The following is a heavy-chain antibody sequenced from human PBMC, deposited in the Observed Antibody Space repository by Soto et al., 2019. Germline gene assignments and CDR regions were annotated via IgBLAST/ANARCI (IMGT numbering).Heavy chain of an antibody. CDR1: GFSFITYG. CDR2: ISYDGSDK. V-gene: IGHV3-30-3*01. CDR3: ARNDYDSTAYYGSYYYGMDV. J-gene: IGHJ6*02. D-gene: IGHD3-22*01. Sequence: QVQLVESGGGVVQPGTSLRLSCAASGFSFITYGMHWVRQAPGEGLEWVALISYDGSDKFYADSVKGRFTISRDNSRNTLYLQIKSLRSEDAAVYYCARNDYDSTAYYGSYYYGMDVWGQGTTVTVSS.